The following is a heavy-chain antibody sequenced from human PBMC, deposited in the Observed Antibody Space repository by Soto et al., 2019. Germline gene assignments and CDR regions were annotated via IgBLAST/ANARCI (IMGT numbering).Heavy chain of an antibody. CDR2: ISSSGST. D-gene: IGHD6-6*01. CDR3: ATVRRARHRPFYFAP. J-gene: IGHJ5*02. CDR1: SGSISSNY. Sequence: PSETLSLTCTASSGSISSNYWSWIRQPPGKGLEWIGYISSSGSTSYNASLQRRVSISVDTSRSQISLRLTSVTAADTAVYYCATVRRARHRPFYFAPWGRGTLVTVSS. V-gene: IGHV4-59*01.